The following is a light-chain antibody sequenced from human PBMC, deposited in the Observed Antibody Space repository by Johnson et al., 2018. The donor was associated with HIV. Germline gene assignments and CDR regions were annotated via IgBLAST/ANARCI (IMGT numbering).Light chain of an antibody. J-gene: IGLJ1*01. Sequence: VLTQPPSVSAAPGQKVTISCSGSSSNIGNNYISWYQQVPGTAPKLLIYDNDKRPLGIPDRFSGSKSGTSATLGITGLQTGDEADYYCGTWDNSLVPVYVFGTATKVSVL. V-gene: IGLV1-51*01. CDR3: GTWDNSLVPVYV. CDR1: SSNIGNNY. CDR2: DND.